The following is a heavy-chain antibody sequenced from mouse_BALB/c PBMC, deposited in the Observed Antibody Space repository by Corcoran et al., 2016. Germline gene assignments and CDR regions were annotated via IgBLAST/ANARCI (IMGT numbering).Heavy chain of an antibody. V-gene: IGHV1-18*01. CDR2: INPYNGGT. D-gene: IGHD1-2*01. CDR3: ARSLLRLPFDY. J-gene: IGHJ2*01. Sequence: EVQLQQSGPELVKPGASMKISCKASGYSFTGYTMNWVKQGHGKNLDWIGLINPYNGGTSYNQKFKGKATLTVDKSSSTAYMELLSLTSEDSAVYYCARSLLRLPFDYGGQGTTFTVSS. CDR1: GYSFTGYT.